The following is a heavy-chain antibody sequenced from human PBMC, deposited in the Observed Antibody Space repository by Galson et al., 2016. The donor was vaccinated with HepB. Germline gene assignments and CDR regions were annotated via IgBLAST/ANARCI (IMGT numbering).Heavy chain of an antibody. CDR3: ARVVAAATLYWFDP. J-gene: IGHJ5*02. Sequence: LKSRVTILVDTSKNQFSLKLRSVTAADTAVYYCARVVAAATLYWFDPWGQGSLVTVSS. V-gene: IGHV4-59*01. D-gene: IGHD2-15*01.